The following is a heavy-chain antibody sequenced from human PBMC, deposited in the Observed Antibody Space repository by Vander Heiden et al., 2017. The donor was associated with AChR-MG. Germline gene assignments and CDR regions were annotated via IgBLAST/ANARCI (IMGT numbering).Heavy chain of an antibody. Sequence: EVELVESGGGLVQPGRSLRLPCTASGLSFGDYARPRVRQAPGKGLEWVGLIRLKAYGGTTENPASVKVRFTISRDDSEGIVYLQMNSLQTEDTAVYYCTTANTVVGAKYYFDYWGQGALVTVSS. CDR3: TTANTVVGAKYYFDY. J-gene: IGHJ4*02. V-gene: IGHV3-49*04. CDR2: IRLKAYGGTT. D-gene: IGHD1-26*01. CDR1: GLSFGDYA.